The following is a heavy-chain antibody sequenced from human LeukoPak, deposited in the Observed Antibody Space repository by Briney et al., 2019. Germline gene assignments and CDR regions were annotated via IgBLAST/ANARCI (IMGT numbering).Heavy chain of an antibody. D-gene: IGHD1-26*01. Sequence: GGSLRLSCAASGFTFSSYSTNWVRQAPGKGLEWVSSISSSSSYIYYADSVKGRFTISRDNAKNSLYLQMNSLRAEDTAVYYCARAGIVGAYDAFDIWGQGTMVTVSS. CDR3: ARAGIVGAYDAFDI. CDR2: ISSSSSYI. V-gene: IGHV3-21*01. J-gene: IGHJ3*02. CDR1: GFTFSSYS.